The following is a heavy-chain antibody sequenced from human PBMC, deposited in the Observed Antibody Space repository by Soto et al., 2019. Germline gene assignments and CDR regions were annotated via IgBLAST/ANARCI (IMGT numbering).Heavy chain of an antibody. Sequence: GGSPRLSCAASGFTFSSYAMSWVRQAPGKGQDLRSGTSGSGGRTYYAYSGKRQLTISRDNSKNTLYLQMNSLRAEDTAVYYCAKPVYDSSGYFYYFDYWGQGTLVTVSS. CDR2: TSGSGGRT. V-gene: IGHV3-23*01. CDR1: GFTFSSYA. CDR3: AKPVYDSSGYFYYFDY. D-gene: IGHD3-22*01. J-gene: IGHJ4*02.